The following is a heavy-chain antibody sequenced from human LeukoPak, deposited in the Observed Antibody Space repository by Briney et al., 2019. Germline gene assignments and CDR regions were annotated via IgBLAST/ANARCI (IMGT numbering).Heavy chain of an antibody. J-gene: IGHJ4*02. CDR1: GYSFTSYG. CDR3: AREPLWFGELPPWYFDY. V-gene: IGHV1-18*01. Sequence: ASVKVSCKASGYSFTSYGISWVRQAPGQGLEWMGWISAYNGNTNYAQKVQGRVTMTTDTSTSTAYMELRSLRSDDTAVYYCAREPLWFGELPPWYFDYWGQGTLVTVSS. CDR2: ISAYNGNT. D-gene: IGHD3-10*01.